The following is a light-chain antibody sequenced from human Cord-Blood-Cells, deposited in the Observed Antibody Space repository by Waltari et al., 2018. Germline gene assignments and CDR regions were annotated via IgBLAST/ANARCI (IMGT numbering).Light chain of an antibody. CDR2: EGS. V-gene: IGLV2-23*01. CDR3: CSYPGSSWV. CDR1: SSDVGSYNL. Sequence: QSALTQPASVSGSPGQSITISCTGTSSDVGSYNLVSWYQPHPGKAPKLMIYEGSKRPSGVSNRFSGSKSGNTASLTISGLQAEDEADYYCCSYPGSSWVFGGGTKLTVL. J-gene: IGLJ3*02.